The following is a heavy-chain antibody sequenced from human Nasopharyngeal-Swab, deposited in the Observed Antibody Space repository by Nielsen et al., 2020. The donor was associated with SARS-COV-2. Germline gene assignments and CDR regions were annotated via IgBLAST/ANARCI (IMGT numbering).Heavy chain of an antibody. D-gene: IGHD3-3*01. CDR1: GFIVSSDY. CDR2: IYSGGST. CDR3: GREARF. Sequence: GESLKISCAASGFIVSSDYMRWVRQAPGKGQEWVSGIYSGGSTYYADSVRGRFTISRDNPKNTVYLQMNGLRPEDTAVYYCGREARFWGQGTLVTVSS. J-gene: IGHJ4*02. V-gene: IGHV3-66*01.